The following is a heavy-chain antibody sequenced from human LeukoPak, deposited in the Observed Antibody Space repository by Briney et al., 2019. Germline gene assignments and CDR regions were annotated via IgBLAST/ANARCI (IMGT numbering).Heavy chain of an antibody. Sequence: GGSLRLSCAASGFTFGSYAMPWVRQAPGKGLERVAVISYDGSNKYYADSVKGRFTIFRDNSKNTLYLQMNSLRAEDTAVYYCASNQLRYYYYYYMDVWGKGTTVTVSS. CDR1: GFTFGSYA. J-gene: IGHJ6*03. D-gene: IGHD2-2*01. CDR2: ISYDGSNK. CDR3: ASNQLRYYYYYYMDV. V-gene: IGHV3-30*01.